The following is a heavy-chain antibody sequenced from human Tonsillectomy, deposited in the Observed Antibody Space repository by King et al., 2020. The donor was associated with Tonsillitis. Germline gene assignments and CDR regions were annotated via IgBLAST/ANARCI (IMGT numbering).Heavy chain of an antibody. CDR2: ISYDGSNK. V-gene: IGHV3-30*18. CDR3: TKEEVGFDY. CDR1: GFTFSSYG. Sequence: VQLVESGGGVVQPGKSLRLSCAASGFTFSSYGMHWVRQAPGKGLEWVAIISYDGSNKYYADSVKGRFTISRDNSKNTVYLQMNSLRREDTAVYYCTKEEVGFDYWGQGTLVTVSS. J-gene: IGHJ4*02.